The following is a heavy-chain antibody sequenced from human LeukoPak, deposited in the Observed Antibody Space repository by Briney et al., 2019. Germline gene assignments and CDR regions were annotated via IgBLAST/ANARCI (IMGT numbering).Heavy chain of an antibody. Sequence: GASVKVSCKASGYTFTGYYMHWVRQAPGQGLEWMGWINPNSGGTNYAQKFQGRVTMTRDTSISTAYMELSRLRSDDTAVYYCALEAGNYYGSGSSIDYWGQGTLVTVSS. J-gene: IGHJ4*02. V-gene: IGHV1-2*02. CDR2: INPNSGGT. D-gene: IGHD3-10*01. CDR3: ALEAGNYYGSGSSIDY. CDR1: GYTFTGYY.